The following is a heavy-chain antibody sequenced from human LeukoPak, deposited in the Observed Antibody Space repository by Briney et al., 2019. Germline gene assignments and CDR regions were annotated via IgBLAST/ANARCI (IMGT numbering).Heavy chain of an antibody. J-gene: IGHJ5*02. D-gene: IGHD1-26*01. CDR2: ISGSNSYI. CDR3: ARSGNPGNDLFDP. CDR1: GFTFSSYS. Sequence: GGSLRLSCAASGFTFSSYSMNWVRQAPGKGLEWVSSISGSNSYIYYADSMKGRFTISRDNAKNSLYLQMNSLRAEDTAVYYCARSGNPGNDLFDPWGQGTLVTVSS. V-gene: IGHV3-21*01.